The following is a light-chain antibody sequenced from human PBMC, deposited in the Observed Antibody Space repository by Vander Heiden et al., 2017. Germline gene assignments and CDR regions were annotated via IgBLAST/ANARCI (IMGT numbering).Light chain of an antibody. Sequence: QVVLTQHPSPSGTPGRRVTITSSGSSSNIGSNSGSWYQRLPVTAPKLLIYIDNQRPSGVPDRFSGSKSGTSASLAISGLQSEDEAEYFCAAWDDNLNGLYVFGTGTKVTVL. CDR1: SSNIGSNS. CDR2: IDN. V-gene: IGLV1-44*01. J-gene: IGLJ1*01. CDR3: AAWDDNLNGLYV.